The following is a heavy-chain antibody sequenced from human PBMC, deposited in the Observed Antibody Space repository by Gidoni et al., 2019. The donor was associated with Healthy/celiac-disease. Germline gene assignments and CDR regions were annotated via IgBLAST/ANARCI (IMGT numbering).Heavy chain of an antibody. Sequence: EVQLVESGGGLVQPGRSLRLSCTASGFTFGDYAMRWVRQAPGKGMEWVGFIRSKAYGGTTEYAASVKGRFTISRDDSKSIAYLQMNSLKTEDTAVYYCTRVVGKMATSRAFDIWGQGTMVTVSS. CDR2: IRSKAYGGTT. CDR1: GFTFGDYA. D-gene: IGHD5-12*01. CDR3: TRVVGKMATSRAFDI. J-gene: IGHJ3*02. V-gene: IGHV3-49*04.